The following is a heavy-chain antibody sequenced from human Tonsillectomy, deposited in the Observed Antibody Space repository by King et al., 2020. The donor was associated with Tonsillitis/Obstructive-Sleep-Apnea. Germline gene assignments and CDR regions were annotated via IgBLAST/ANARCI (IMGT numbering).Heavy chain of an antibody. J-gene: IGHJ6*03. CDR2: IKQDGSEK. D-gene: IGHD2-2*01. V-gene: IGHV3-7*04. Sequence: VQLVESGGGLVQPGGSLRLSCAASGFTCSNYWMSWVRQAPGKGLEWVANIKQDGSEKYYVDAVKGRFTISRDNAKNSLYLQLNSLRAEATAVFYCAREWSTSSMDVWGKGTTVTVSS. CDR1: GFTCSNYW. CDR3: AREWSTSSMDV.